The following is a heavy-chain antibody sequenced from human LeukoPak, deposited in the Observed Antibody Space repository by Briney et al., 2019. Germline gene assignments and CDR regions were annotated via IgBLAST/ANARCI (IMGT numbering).Heavy chain of an antibody. CDR2: ISSSSSYI. J-gene: IGHJ3*02. CDR3: ARHRSGGSQDDAFDI. CDR1: GFTFSSYS. Sequence: GGSLRLSCAASGFTFSSYSMNWVRQAPGKGLEWVSSISSSSSYIYYADSVKGRFTISRQNAKNSLFLQMNSLRAEDTAVYYCARHRSGGSQDDAFDIWGQGTMVTVSS. V-gene: IGHV3-21*01. D-gene: IGHD2-15*01.